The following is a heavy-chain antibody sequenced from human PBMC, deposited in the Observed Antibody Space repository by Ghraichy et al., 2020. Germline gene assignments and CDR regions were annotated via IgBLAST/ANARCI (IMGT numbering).Heavy chain of an antibody. V-gene: IGHV3-7*03. D-gene: IGHD3-10*01. CDR2: IKQDGSEK. CDR1: GFTFSSYW. J-gene: IGHJ6*02. Sequence: SCAASGFTFSSYWMSWVRQAPGKGLEWVANIKQDGSEKYYVDSVKGRFTISRDNAKNSLYLQMNSLRAEDTAVYYCARGLREAASSVWFGELWGPYYYYGMDVWGQGTTVTVSS. CDR3: ARGLREAASSVWFGELWGPYYYYGMDV.